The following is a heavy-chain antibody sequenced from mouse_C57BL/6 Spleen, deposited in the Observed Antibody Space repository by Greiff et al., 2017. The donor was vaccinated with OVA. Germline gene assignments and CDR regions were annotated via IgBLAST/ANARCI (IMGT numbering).Heavy chain of an antibody. Sequence: QVQLQQPGPELVKPGASVKLSCKASGYTFTSYWMHWVKQRPGQGLEWIGNINPSNGGTNYNEKFKSKATLTVDKSSSTAYMQLSSLTSEDSAVYYCARDEGYYYGSSYGAMDYWGQGTSVTVSS. J-gene: IGHJ4*01. CDR3: ARDEGYYYGSSYGAMDY. CDR1: GYTFTSYW. CDR2: INPSNGGT. D-gene: IGHD1-1*01. V-gene: IGHV1-53*01.